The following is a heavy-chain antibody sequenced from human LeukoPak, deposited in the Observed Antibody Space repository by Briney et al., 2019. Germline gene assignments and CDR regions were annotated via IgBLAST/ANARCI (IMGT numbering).Heavy chain of an antibody. CDR1: GGSISSYR. D-gene: IGHD4-17*01. CDR3: AKFGDYGHY. CDR2: IHRSGST. J-gene: IGHJ4*02. Sequence: SETLSLTCTVSGGSISSYRWSWPRQPAGKELEWIGRIHRSGSTRYNPSLESRVIMSVDASQNHFSLRMTSVTAADTAVYYCAKFGDYGHYWGQGILVTVSS. V-gene: IGHV4-4*07.